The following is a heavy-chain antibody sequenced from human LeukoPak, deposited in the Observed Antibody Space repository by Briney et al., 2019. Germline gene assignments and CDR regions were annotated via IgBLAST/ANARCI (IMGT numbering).Heavy chain of an antibody. V-gene: IGHV1-46*01. Sequence: ASVKVSCKAAGYTFTSYGISWVRQAPGQGLEWMGIINPSGGSTSYAQKFQGRVTMTRDTSTSTVYMELRSLRSEDTAVSYCARDWIQLWLPGYWGQGTLVTVSS. J-gene: IGHJ4*02. CDR1: GYTFTSYG. CDR2: INPSGGST. CDR3: ARDWIQLWLPGY. D-gene: IGHD5-18*01.